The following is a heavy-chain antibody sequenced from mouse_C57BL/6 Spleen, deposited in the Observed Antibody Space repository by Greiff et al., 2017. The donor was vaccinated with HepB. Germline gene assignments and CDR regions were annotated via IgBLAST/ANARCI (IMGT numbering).Heavy chain of an antibody. CDR2: ISDGGSYT. CDR3: ARSYPDY. V-gene: IGHV5-4*01. J-gene: IGHJ2*01. CDR1: GFTFSSYA. Sequence: DVQLVESGGGLVKPGGSLKLSCAASGFTFSSYAMSWVRQTPEKRLEWVATISDGGSYTYYPDNVKGRFTISRDNAKNNLYLQMSHLKSEDTAMYYCARSYPDYWGQGTTLTVSS. D-gene: IGHD2-10*01.